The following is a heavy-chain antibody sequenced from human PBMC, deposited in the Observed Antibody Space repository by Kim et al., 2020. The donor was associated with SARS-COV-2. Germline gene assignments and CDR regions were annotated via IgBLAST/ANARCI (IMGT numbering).Heavy chain of an antibody. D-gene: IGHD2-15*01. V-gene: IGHV4-34*01. J-gene: IGHJ4*02. CDR3: SRGGSCSVGICCSYY. CDR2: LNHSGSS. CDR1: GGSFIGYY. Sequence: SETLSLTCAVYGGSFIGYYWSWIRQPQGKGMGWIGVLNHSGSSNYNPYLKSRVTISVDMSKNQFSLNLRSMSAADTDVSYCSRGGSCSVGICCSYYWGQGTLVTVSS.